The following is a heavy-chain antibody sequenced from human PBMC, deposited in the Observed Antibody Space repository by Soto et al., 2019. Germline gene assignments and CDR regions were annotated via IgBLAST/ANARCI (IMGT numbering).Heavy chain of an antibody. Sequence: QVQLQQWGAGLLKPSETLSLTCAVYGGSFSGYYWSWIRQPPGKGLEWIGEINHSGSTNYNPSLKSRFTISVDTSKNQFSLKLSSVAAAATAVYYCARGWGRISDCWGQGALVAVSS. J-gene: IGHJ4*02. D-gene: IGHD7-27*01. CDR3: ARGWGRISDC. V-gene: IGHV4-34*01. CDR1: GGSFSGYY. CDR2: INHSGST.